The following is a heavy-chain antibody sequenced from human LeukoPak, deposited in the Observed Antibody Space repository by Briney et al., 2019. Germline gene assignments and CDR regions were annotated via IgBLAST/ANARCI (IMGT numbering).Heavy chain of an antibody. D-gene: IGHD4-17*01. CDR1: GFTFSYYN. CDR3: ARDPWRNYDDYVRFDY. CDR2: ISSSSTYI. Sequence: GGSLRLSCAASGFTFSYYNMNWVRQAPGKGLEWVSSISSSSTYIYYADSVKGRFTISRDNAKNSLYLEMNSLRAEDTAVYYCARDPWRNYDDYVRFDYWGQGTLVTVSS. V-gene: IGHV3-21*01. J-gene: IGHJ4*02.